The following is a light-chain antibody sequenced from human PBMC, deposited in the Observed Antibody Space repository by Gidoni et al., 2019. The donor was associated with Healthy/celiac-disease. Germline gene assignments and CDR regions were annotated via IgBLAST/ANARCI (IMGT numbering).Light chain of an antibody. CDR3: QQYNNWPET. CDR1: QSVSSN. Sequence: EIVMTQSPATLSVSPGERATLSCRASQSVSSNLVWYQQKPGQAPRLLIYGASTRATGIPASFSGSGSGTEFTLTISSLQSEDFAVYYCQQYNNWPETFGQGTKLEIK. V-gene: IGKV3D-15*01. CDR2: GAS. J-gene: IGKJ2*01.